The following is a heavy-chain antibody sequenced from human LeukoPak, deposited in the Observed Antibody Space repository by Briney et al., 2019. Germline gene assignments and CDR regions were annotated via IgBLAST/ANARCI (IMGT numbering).Heavy chain of an antibody. CDR3: AKALDSSSSRYQGFEE. J-gene: IGHJ4*02. V-gene: IGHV3-7*01. CDR2: IKQDESEK. D-gene: IGHD2-2*01. Sequence: GGSLRLSCSASGFTFSNYWMSWVRQAPGKGLEWVANIKQDESEKYYVDSVKGRFTISRDNAKSSLYLQMNSLRAEDTAVYYCAKALDSSSSRYQGFEEWGQGTLVTVSS. CDR1: GFTFSNYW.